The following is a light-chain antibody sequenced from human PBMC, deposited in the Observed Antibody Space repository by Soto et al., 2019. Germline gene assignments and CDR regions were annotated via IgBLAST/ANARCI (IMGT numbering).Light chain of an antibody. CDR3: QQYNNWPGT. CDR2: GAS. Sequence: EIVMTQSPATLSVSPGERATLSCRASQSVSSYLAWYQQKPGQAPRLLIYGASTRATGIPARFSGSGSGTEFTLTISSLQSEDFAFYYCQQYNNWPGTFGQGTKVEI. CDR1: QSVSSY. J-gene: IGKJ1*01. V-gene: IGKV3-15*01.